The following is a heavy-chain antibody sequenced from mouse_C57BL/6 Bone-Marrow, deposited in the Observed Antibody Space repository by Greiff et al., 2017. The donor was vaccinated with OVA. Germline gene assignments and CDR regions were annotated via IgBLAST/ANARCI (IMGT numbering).Heavy chain of an antibody. CDR1: GFTFSDYG. D-gene: IGHD1-1*01. V-gene: IGHV5-17*01. J-gene: IGHJ1*03. CDR2: ISSGSSTI. Sequence: EVKLVESGGGLVKPGGSLKLSCAASGFTFSDYGMHWVRQAPEKGLEWVAYISSGSSTIYYADTVKGRFTISRDNAKNTLFLQMTSLRSEDTAMYYCAREAFITTVVADWYFDVWGTGTTVTVSS. CDR3: AREAFITTVVADWYFDV.